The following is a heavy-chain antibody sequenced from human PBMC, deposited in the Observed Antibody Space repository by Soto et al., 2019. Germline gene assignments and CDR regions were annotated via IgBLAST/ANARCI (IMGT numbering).Heavy chain of an antibody. CDR1: GYSFTSYW. CDR2: IYPGDSDT. J-gene: IGHJ3*02. CDR3: ARPINNYDILTGYGMGAFDI. V-gene: IGHV5-51*01. Sequence: GESLKISCKGSGYSFTSYWIGWVRQMPGKGLEWMGIIYPGDSDTRYSPSFQGQVTISADKSISTAYLQWSSLKASDTAMYYCARPINNYDILTGYGMGAFDIWGQGTMVTVSS. D-gene: IGHD3-9*01.